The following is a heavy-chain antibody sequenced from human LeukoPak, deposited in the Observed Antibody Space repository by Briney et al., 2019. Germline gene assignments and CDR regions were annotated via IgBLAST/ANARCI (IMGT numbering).Heavy chain of an antibody. CDR2: IYHSGST. V-gene: IGHV4-38-2*02. D-gene: IGHD1-26*01. CDR3: ARDRAVAGYSSGSYSYFDY. Sequence: KSSETLSLTCTVSGYSISSGYYWGWIRQPPGKGLEWIGSIYHSGSTYYNPSLKSRVTISVDTSKNQFSLKLSSVTAADTAVYYCARDRAVAGYSSGSYSYFDYWGQGTLVTVSS. J-gene: IGHJ4*02. CDR1: GYSISSGYY.